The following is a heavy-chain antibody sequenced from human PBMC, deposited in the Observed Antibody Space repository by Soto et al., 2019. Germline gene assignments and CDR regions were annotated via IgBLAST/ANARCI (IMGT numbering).Heavy chain of an antibody. D-gene: IGHD3-9*01. CDR2: IIPIFGTA. V-gene: IGHV1-69*06. CDR3: ARMYYDILTGYYKAWFDP. Sequence: QVQLVQSGAEVKKPGSSVKVSCKASGGTFSSYAISWVRQAPGQGLEWMGGIIPIFGTANYAQKFQGRVTITADKSTSTAYMELSSLRSEDTAAYYCARMYYDILTGYYKAWFDPWGQGTLVTVSS. J-gene: IGHJ5*02. CDR1: GGTFSSYA.